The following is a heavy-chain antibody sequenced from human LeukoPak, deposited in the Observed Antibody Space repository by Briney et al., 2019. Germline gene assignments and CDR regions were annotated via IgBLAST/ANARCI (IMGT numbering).Heavy chain of an antibody. J-gene: IGHJ4*02. CDR3: ARRPYYYDSSGYYSFDY. Sequence: SETLSLTXAVYGGSFSGYYWSWIRQPPGKGLEWIGEINHSGSTNYNPSLKSRVTISVDTSKNQFSLKLSSVTAADTAVYYCARRPYYYDSSGYYSFDYWGQGTLVTVSS. D-gene: IGHD3-22*01. V-gene: IGHV4-34*01. CDR1: GGSFSGYY. CDR2: INHSGST.